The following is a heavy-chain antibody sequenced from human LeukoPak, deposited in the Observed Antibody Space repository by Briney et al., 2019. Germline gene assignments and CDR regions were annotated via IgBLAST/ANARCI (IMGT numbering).Heavy chain of an antibody. V-gene: IGHV3-9*01. CDR2: ISWNSGSI. CDR3: TKDRSQLLSYGMDV. D-gene: IGHD2-2*01. CDR1: GFTFDDHA. Sequence: PGRSLRLSCAVSGFTFDDHATQWVRQAPGKGLGWVSGISWNSGSITDAGSVKGRFTISRDSAKNSLYLQMNSLRAEDTALYYCTKDRSQLLSYGMDVWGQGTTVTVSS. J-gene: IGHJ6*02.